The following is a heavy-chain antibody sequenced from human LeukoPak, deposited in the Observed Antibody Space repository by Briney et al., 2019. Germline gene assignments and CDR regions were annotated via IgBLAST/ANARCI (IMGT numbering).Heavy chain of an antibody. V-gene: IGHV3-48*01. Sequence: GGSLRLSCAASGFTFSSYSMNWVRQAPGKGLEWVSYISASSSTIYYPDSVKGRFTISRDNSENTLYLQMNSLRAEDTAVYYCAKDLSRSPDYWGQGTLVTVSS. J-gene: IGHJ4*02. CDR2: ISASSSTI. D-gene: IGHD6-13*01. CDR1: GFTFSSYS. CDR3: AKDLSRSPDY.